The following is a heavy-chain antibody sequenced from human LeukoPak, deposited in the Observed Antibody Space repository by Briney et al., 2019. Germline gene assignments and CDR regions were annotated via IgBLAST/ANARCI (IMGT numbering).Heavy chain of an antibody. J-gene: IGHJ4*02. Sequence: PSETLSLTCTVSGVSISSSNSYWGWIRQPPGKGLEWIGSIYYSGNTYYNASLKSQVPISIDTSKNQFSLRLTSVTAADTAVYYCARLGIIGSSWYDPLFDYWGQGTLVTVSS. D-gene: IGHD6-13*01. CDR1: GVSISSSNSY. CDR3: ARLGIIGSSWYDPLFDY. V-gene: IGHV4-39*01. CDR2: IYYSGNT.